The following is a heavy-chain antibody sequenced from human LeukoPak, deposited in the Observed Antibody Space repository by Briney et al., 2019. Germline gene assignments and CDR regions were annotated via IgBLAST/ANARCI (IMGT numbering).Heavy chain of an antibody. V-gene: IGHV1-24*01. Sequence: ASVKVSCKVSGYTLTELSMHWVRQAPGKGLEWMGGFDPEDGETIYAQKFQGRVTITADESTSTAYMELSSLRSEDTAVYYCAFSGDYVYAFDIWGQGTMVTVSS. J-gene: IGHJ3*02. CDR3: AFSGDYVYAFDI. CDR1: GYTLTELS. D-gene: IGHD4-17*01. CDR2: FDPEDGET.